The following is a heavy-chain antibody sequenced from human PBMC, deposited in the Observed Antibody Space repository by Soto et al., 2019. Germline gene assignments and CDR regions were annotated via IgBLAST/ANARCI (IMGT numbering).Heavy chain of an antibody. V-gene: IGHV2-5*02. CDR1: GSSLSTSGVG. Sequence: QITLKESGPTLVKPTQPLTLTCTFSGSSLSTSGVGVGWIRQPPGKALEWLALIYWDDDKRYSPSLKSRLTITTDNSKTPVVLTMTNMDPVDTATYYCARHMTTNGYFDYWGQGTLVTVSS. J-gene: IGHJ4*02. D-gene: IGHD4-17*01. CDR2: IYWDDDK. CDR3: ARHMTTNGYFDY.